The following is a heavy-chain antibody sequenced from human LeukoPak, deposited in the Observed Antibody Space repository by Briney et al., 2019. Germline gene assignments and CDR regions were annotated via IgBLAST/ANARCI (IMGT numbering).Heavy chain of an antibody. CDR1: GFTFSNYA. CDR3: AKGSYGDYEH. D-gene: IGHD4-17*01. CDR2: ISGSGGST. Sequence: GGSLRLSCAASGFTFSNYAMSSVRQAPGGGLEWVSAISGSGGSTYYADSVTGRFTISRENSKNTLYLQMNSLRAEDTAVYYCAKGSYGDYEHWGQGTLVTVSS. J-gene: IGHJ1*01. V-gene: IGHV3-23*01.